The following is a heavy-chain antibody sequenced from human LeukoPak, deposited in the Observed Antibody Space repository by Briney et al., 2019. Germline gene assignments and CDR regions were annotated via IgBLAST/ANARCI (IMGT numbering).Heavy chain of an antibody. D-gene: IGHD3-10*01. V-gene: IGHV3-23*01. Sequence: PGGSLRLSCEASGFTFTNYGMSWVRQAPGQGLEWVSTISGSGATTYYGDYVKGRFIISRDNSKNTLYLQMDRLRAEDTAVYYCAKGGCGSGSYNWLDRWGQGTRVTVSS. CDR2: ISGSGATT. CDR1: GFTFTNYG. J-gene: IGHJ5*02. CDR3: AKGGCGSGSYNWLDR.